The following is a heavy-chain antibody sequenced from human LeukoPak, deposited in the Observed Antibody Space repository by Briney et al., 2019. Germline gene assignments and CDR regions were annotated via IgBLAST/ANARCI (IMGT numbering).Heavy chain of an antibody. V-gene: IGHV3-21*01. CDR1: GFALNSYS. Sequence: NTGGSLRLSCAASGFALNSYSLSWVRQAPGKGLEWVSSISSTSAYIHYADSVKGRFTISRDNIDNVVYLQMNSLRGEDTAIYYCARVAVAGPTGWFDSWGPGTLVSVSA. CDR2: ISSTSAYI. CDR3: ARVAVAGPTGWFDS. D-gene: IGHD6-19*01. J-gene: IGHJ5*01.